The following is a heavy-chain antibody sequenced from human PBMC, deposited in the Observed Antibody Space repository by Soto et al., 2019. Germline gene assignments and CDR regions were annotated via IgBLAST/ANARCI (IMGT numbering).Heavy chain of an antibody. CDR2: TSNDGINK. CDR1: VFTFSIYP. CDR3: ARDPNPSGGLNWATNWLDP. D-gene: IGHD7-27*01. V-gene: IGHV3-30-3*01. J-gene: IGHJ5*02. Sequence: GGSLRLSCAASVFTFSIYPMHWVRQAPGTGPEWLAVTSNDGINKIYADSGKGRFTISRDNSKSTLYLQMDSLRPEDTAVYYCARDPNPSGGLNWATNWLDPWGQGTLVTVSS.